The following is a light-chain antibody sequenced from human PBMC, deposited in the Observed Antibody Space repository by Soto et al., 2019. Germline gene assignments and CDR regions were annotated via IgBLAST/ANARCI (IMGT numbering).Light chain of an antibody. Sequence: EIVVTQARATLSLSSVERTTLSGRASQSVSSSLAWYQQKPGRAPRLLIYDASNRATGIPARFRGSGSGTDFTLTISSLEPEDFAVYYCQQRSNWPPTFGQGTKVDIK. CDR3: QQRSNWPPT. CDR1: QSVSSS. CDR2: DAS. V-gene: IGKV3-11*01. J-gene: IGKJ1*01.